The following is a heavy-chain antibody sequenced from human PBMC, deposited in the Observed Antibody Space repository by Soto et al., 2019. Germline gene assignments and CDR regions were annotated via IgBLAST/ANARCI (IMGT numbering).Heavy chain of an antibody. CDR2: IIPIFGTA. D-gene: IGHD1-1*01. CDR1: GGTFSSYA. Sequence: GASVKVSCKASGGTFSSYAISWVRQAPGQGLEWMGGIIPIFGTANYAQKFQGRVTITADESTSTAYMELSSLRSEDTAVYYCARNRRGNWNEHGLSFDPWGQGTLVTVSS. J-gene: IGHJ5*02. CDR3: ARNRRGNWNEHGLSFDP. V-gene: IGHV1-69*13.